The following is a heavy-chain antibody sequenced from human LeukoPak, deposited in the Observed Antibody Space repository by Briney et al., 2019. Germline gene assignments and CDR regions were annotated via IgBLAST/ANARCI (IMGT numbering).Heavy chain of an antibody. D-gene: IGHD5-24*01. CDR1: GGSFSGYY. Sequence: SETLSLTCAVHGGSFSGYYWSWIRQPPGKGLEWIGEINHSGSTNYNPSLKSRVTISVDTSKNQFSLKLSSVTAADTAVYYCARPTIALLAFDIWGQGTMVTVSS. V-gene: IGHV4-34*01. CDR2: INHSGST. CDR3: ARPTIALLAFDI. J-gene: IGHJ3*02.